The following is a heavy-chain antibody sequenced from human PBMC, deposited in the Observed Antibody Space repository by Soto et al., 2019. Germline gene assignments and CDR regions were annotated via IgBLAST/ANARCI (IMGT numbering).Heavy chain of an antibody. V-gene: IGHV3-30*18. Sequence: GGSLRLSCAASGFTFSSYGMHWVRQAPGKGLEWVAVISYDGSNKYYADSVKGLFTISRDNSKNTLYLQMNSLMAEDTAVYYCAKDEYYYGSGSEVYYYYGMDVWGQGTTVTVSS. CDR2: ISYDGSNK. CDR3: AKDEYYYGSGSEVYYYYGMDV. CDR1: GFTFSSYG. J-gene: IGHJ6*02. D-gene: IGHD3-10*01.